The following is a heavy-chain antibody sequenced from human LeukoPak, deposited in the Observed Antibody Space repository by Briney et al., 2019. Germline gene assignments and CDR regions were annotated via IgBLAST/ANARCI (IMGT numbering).Heavy chain of an antibody. CDR1: GGSFSSYY. CDR2: INHSGST. V-gene: IGHV4-34*01. D-gene: IGHD3-9*01. Sequence: SETLSLTCAVYGGSFSSYYWSWIRQPPGKGLEWIGEINHSGSTNYNPSLKSRVTISVDTSKNQFSLKLSSVTAADTAVYYCARSYDILTGYTEWGQGTLVTVSS. J-gene: IGHJ4*02. CDR3: ARSYDILTGYTE.